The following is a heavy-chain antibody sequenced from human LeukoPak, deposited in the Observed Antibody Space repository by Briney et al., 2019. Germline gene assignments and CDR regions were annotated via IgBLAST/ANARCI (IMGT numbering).Heavy chain of an antibody. CDR3: LRDLSGIAAL. Sequence: GGSLRLSCAASGFTFSSYWMHWVRQAPGKGLVRVSRINSDGSSISNADSVKGRLTISRDNAKNTLHLQMDSLRAEDTAVYYCLRDLSGIAALWGQGTLVTVSS. V-gene: IGHV3-74*01. CDR2: INSDGSSI. CDR1: GFTFSSYW. D-gene: IGHD6-13*01. J-gene: IGHJ4*02.